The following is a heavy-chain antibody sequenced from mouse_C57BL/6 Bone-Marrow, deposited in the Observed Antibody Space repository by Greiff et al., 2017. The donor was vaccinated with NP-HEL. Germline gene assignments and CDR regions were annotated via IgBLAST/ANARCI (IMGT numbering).Heavy chain of an antibody. J-gene: IGHJ3*01. CDR1: GFTFSDYG. CDR2: ISSGSSTI. Sequence: EVKLMGSGGGLVKPGGSLKLSCAASGFTFSDYGMHWVRQAPEKGLEWVAYISSGSSTIYYADTVKGRFTISRDNAKNTLFLQMTSLRSEDTAMYYCNPAWFAYWGQGTLVTVSA. V-gene: IGHV5-17*01. CDR3: NPAWFAY.